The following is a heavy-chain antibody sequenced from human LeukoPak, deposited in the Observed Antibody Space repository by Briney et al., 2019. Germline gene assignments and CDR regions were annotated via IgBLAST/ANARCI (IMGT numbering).Heavy chain of an antibody. J-gene: IGHJ3*02. CDR3: AKVIRRSGYGAFDI. Sequence: GGSLRLSCAASGFTFSDYSMNWIRQAPGKGLEWVSSISSSSSYIYYADSVKGRFTISRDNSKNTLYLQMNSLRAEDTAVYYCAKVIRRSGYGAFDIWGQGTMVTVSS. CDR1: GFTFSDYS. CDR2: ISSSSSYI. V-gene: IGHV3-11*03. D-gene: IGHD3-22*01.